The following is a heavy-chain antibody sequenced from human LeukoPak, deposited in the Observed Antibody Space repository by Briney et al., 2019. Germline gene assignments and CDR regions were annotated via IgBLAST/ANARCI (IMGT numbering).Heavy chain of an antibody. Sequence: PGGSLRLSCAASGFTFSSYGMHWVRQAPGKGLEWVAVISYDGSNKYYADSVKGRFTISRDNSKNTLYLQMNSLRAEDTAVYYCARDSSSWYPPYYYYGMDVWGQGTTVTVSS. CDR1: GFTFSSYG. D-gene: IGHD6-13*01. CDR2: ISYDGSNK. V-gene: IGHV3-30*03. J-gene: IGHJ6*02. CDR3: ARDSSSWYPPYYYYGMDV.